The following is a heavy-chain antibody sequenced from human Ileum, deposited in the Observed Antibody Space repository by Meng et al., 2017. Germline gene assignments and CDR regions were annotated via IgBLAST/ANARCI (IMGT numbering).Heavy chain of an antibody. V-gene: IGHV4-4*02. CDR1: SGSISSNTY. D-gene: IGHD4-23*01. J-gene: IGHJ4*02. CDR3: ARHGGYSQDF. Sequence: QGQPRESGPGLVRPSGTLSLTCAVSSGSISSNTYWSWVRQPPGKGLEWIGQISHSGSAYYNPSLKSRVTMSVDKSKSQFSLMLTSVTAADTAIYYCARHGGYSQDFWGQGTLVTVSS. CDR2: ISHSGSA.